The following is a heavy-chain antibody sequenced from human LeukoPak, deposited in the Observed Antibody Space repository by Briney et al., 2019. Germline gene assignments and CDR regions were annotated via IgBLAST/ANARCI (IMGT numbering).Heavy chain of an antibody. D-gene: IGHD3-16*01. CDR1: GFTFSNFA. V-gene: IGHV3-30-3*01. J-gene: IGHJ6*02. Sequence: QPGGSLRLSCAASGFTFSNFAMHWVRQAPGKGLEWVAVISYDGDNEYYADSVKGQFTISRDNSEDRLYLQMNSLRPEDTAMYYCARVRGGRSWYYYGMDVWGRGTTVTVSS. CDR3: ARVRGGRSWYYYGMDV. CDR2: ISYDGDNE.